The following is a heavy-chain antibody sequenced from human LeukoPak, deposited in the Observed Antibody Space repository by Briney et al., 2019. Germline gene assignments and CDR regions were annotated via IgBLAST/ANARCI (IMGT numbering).Heavy chain of an antibody. CDR3: AKDPIARGSSSWIDC. D-gene: IGHD6-13*01. J-gene: IGHJ4*02. V-gene: IGHV3-23*01. CDR1: GFTFSSYS. CDR2: ISGSGGSK. Sequence: GGYLSLSCAASGFTFSSYSMIWVRQAPGKGLEWVSAISGSGGSKYYADSVKGRFTISRDNCKNKMYLRMNSLRAEDTAVYYCAKDPIARGSSSWIDCWGQGTLVTVSS.